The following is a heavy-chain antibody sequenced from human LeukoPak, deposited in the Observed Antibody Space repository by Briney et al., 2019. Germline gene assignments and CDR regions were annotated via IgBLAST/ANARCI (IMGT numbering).Heavy chain of an antibody. D-gene: IGHD3-16*01. V-gene: IGHV4-39*07. CDR1: GGSITSSSYY. CDR2: IYYSGST. J-gene: IGHJ4*02. Sequence: SETLSLTCTVSGGSITSSSYYWGWIRQPPGKGLEWIGSIYYSGSTYYNPSLKSRVTISVDTSKNQFYLKPSSVTAADTAVYYCAKDWGEYFDYVWGSFTSFDSWGQGTLVTVSS. CDR3: AKDWGEYFDYVWGSFTSFDS.